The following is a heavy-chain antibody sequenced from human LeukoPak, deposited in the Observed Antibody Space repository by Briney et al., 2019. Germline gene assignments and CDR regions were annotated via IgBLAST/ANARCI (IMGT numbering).Heavy chain of an antibody. CDR3: ARGLESPYQLLPNYYYYYYMDV. J-gene: IGHJ6*03. Sequence: GASVKVSCKASGYTFTSYDINWVRQATGQGLEWMGWMNPNSGNTGYAQKFQGRATMTRNTSISTAYMELSSLRSEDTAVYYCARGLESPYQLLPNYYYYYYMDVWGKGTTVTVSS. V-gene: IGHV1-8*01. CDR1: GYTFTSYD. D-gene: IGHD2-2*01. CDR2: MNPNSGNT.